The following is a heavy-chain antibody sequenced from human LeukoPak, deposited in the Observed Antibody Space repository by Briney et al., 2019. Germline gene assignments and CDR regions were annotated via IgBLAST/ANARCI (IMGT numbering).Heavy chain of an antibody. CDR3: TIDFRTPQQLVPR. CDR2: IKTKTDGGTT. Sequence: GGSLRLSCASSGFTFSNAWMSWVRQAPGKGLEWVGRIKTKTDGGTTDYAAPVKGRFTISRDDLKNTLYLQMNILKTEDRAVYYCTIDFRTPQQLVPRWGQGTLVTVSS. D-gene: IGHD6-13*01. CDR1: GFTFSNAW. J-gene: IGHJ4*02. V-gene: IGHV3-15*01.